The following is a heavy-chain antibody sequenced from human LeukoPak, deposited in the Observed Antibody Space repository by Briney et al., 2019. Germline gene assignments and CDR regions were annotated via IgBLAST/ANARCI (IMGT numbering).Heavy chain of an antibody. D-gene: IGHD4-17*01. CDR3: ARLDYGDYRGAFDI. CDR2: IYYSGST. V-gene: IGHV4-39*01. Sequence: SETLSLTCTFSGGSISSSSYYWGWIRQPPGKGLEWIGSIYYSGSTYYNPSLKSRVTISVDTSKNQFSLKLSSVTAADTAVYYCARLDYGDYRGAFDIWGQGTMVTVSS. CDR1: GGSISSSSYY. J-gene: IGHJ3*02.